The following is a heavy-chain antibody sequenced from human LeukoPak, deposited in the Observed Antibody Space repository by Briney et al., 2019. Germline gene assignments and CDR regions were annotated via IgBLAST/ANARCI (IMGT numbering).Heavy chain of an antibody. CDR2: ISYPGST. CDR3: ARGIAAADY. J-gene: IGHJ4*02. Sequence: SETLSLTCTVSGGSISSYYWGWIRQPPGKGLECIASISYPGSTFYNPSLRSRVTISVATSKNQFSLRLSSVTAADTAVYYCARGIAAADYWGQGTLVTVSS. D-gene: IGHD6-13*01. V-gene: IGHV4-39*01. CDR1: GGSISSYY.